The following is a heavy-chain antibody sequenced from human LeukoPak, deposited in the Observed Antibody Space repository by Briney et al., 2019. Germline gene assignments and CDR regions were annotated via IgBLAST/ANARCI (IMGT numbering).Heavy chain of an antibody. CDR1: GGSISSYY. J-gene: IGHJ4*02. V-gene: IGHV4-59*08. CDR2: IYYSGST. Sequence: PSETLSLTCTVSGGSISSYYWSWIRQPPGKGLEWIGYIYYSGSTNYNPSLKSRVTISVDTSKNQFSLKLSSVTAADTAVYYCARTGRGDYGDYGPFDYWGQGTLVTVSS. CDR3: ARTGRGDYGDYGPFDY. D-gene: IGHD4-17*01.